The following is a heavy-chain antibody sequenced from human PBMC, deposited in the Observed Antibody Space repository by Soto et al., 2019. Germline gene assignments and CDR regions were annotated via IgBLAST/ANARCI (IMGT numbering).Heavy chain of an antibody. CDR3: AREGILPVLGFDF. CDR1: GFTFSTYA. Sequence: QVQLEQSEAEVKKPGASVKVSCKASGFTFSTYAIHWVRQAPGQGLEWMGWVNAGNGNTSYSQKFQGRVTITRDTSASTVYMELSSLRSEDTAIYYCAREGILPVLGFDFWGQGTLVTVSS. D-gene: IGHD2-21*01. CDR2: VNAGNGNT. V-gene: IGHV1-3*01. J-gene: IGHJ4*02.